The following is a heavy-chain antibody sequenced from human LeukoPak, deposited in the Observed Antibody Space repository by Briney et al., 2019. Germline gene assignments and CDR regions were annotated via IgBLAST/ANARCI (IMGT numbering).Heavy chain of an antibody. CDR3: ARLIAVTGKVDYFDS. CDR2: IFYKGTT. CDR1: SGSINSYH. V-gene: IGHV4-59*01. J-gene: IGHJ4*02. Sequence: SETLSLTCTVSSGSINSYHWSWIRQTPDQGLEWIGYIFYKGTTNYNPSLKSRVTISLDTPKNQFSLKLTSVTAADTAVYYCARLIAVTGKVDYFDSWGLGTLVTVSS. D-gene: IGHD6-19*01.